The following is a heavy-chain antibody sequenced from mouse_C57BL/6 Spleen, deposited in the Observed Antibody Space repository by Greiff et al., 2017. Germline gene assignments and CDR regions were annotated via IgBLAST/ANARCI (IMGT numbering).Heavy chain of an antibody. J-gene: IGHJ4*01. CDR1: GFTFSSYA. CDR2: ISDGGSYT. CDR3: ARGLTTVGAMDY. D-gene: IGHD1-1*01. V-gene: IGHV5-4*01. Sequence: EVQLQESGGGLVKPGGSLKLSCAASGFTFSSYAMSWVRQTPEKRLEWVATISDGGSYTYYPDNVKGRFTISRDNAKNNLYLQMSHLKSEDTAMYYCARGLTTVGAMDYWGQGTSVTVSS.